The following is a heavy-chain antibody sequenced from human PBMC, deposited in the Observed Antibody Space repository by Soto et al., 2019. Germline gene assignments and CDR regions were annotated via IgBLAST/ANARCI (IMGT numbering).Heavy chain of an antibody. CDR1: GFTFSSYA. V-gene: IGHV3-23*01. Sequence: GGSLRLSCAASGFTFSSYAMSWVRQAPGKGLEWDSAISGSGGSTYYADSVKGRFTISRDNSKNTLYLQMNSLRAEDTAVYYCEKVNTMIVPWGAFDIWGQGTMVTVSS. CDR2: ISGSGGST. J-gene: IGHJ3*02. D-gene: IGHD3-22*01. CDR3: EKVNTMIVPWGAFDI.